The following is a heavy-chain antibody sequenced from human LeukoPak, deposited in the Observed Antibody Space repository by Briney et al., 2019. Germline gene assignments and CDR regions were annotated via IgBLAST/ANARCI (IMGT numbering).Heavy chain of an antibody. CDR1: GGSISSYY. D-gene: IGHD3-10*01. CDR2: IYYSGST. CDR3: ARVGQLLWFGELSLAFEI. V-gene: IGHV4-59*01. J-gene: IGHJ3*02. Sequence: SETLSLTCTVSGGSISSYYWSWIRQPPGKGLEWIGYIYYSGSTNYNPSLKSRVTISVDTSKNQFSLKLSSVTAADTAVYYCARVGQLLWFGELSLAFEIWGQGTMVTVSS.